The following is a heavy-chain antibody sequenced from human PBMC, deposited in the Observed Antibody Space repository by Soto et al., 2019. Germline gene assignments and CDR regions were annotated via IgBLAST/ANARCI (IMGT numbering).Heavy chain of an antibody. Sequence: QVQLVESGGGVVQPGRSLRLSCAASGFTFSSYGMHWVRQAPGKGLEWVAVISYDGSNKYYADSVKGRFTISRDNSKNTLYLQMNSLRAEDTAVYYCAKEQHTIFGVVTGFVDYWGQGTLVTVSS. V-gene: IGHV3-30*18. D-gene: IGHD3-3*01. CDR2: ISYDGSNK. CDR1: GFTFSSYG. J-gene: IGHJ4*02. CDR3: AKEQHTIFGVVTGFVDY.